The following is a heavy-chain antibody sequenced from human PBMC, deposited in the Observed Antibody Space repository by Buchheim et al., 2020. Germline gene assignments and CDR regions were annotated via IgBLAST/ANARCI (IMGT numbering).Heavy chain of an antibody. J-gene: IGHJ4*02. CDR3: ARDPIVATITWFFFDF. Sequence: EVHLLESGGGLVQPGGSLRLSCVASGFTFSDFAMSWVRQAPGKGLEWVSSISASGGATYYADSVKGRFTIPSDNSENTLFLQMNSLRAEDTALYYCARDPIVATITWFFFDFWGQGTL. V-gene: IGHV3-23*01. CDR1: GFTFSDFA. D-gene: IGHD5-12*01. CDR2: ISASGGAT.